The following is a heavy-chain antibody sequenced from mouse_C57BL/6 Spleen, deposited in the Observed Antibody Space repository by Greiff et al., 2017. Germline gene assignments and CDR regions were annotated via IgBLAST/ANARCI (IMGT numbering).Heavy chain of an antibody. J-gene: IGHJ4*01. D-gene: IGHD2-4*01. CDR3: ARGGYYDYDGMDY. CDR1: GYAFTNYL. Sequence: QVQLQQSGAELVRPGTSVKVSCKASGYAFTNYLIEWVKQRPGQGLEWIGVINPGSGGTNYNEKFKGKATLTADKSSSTAYMQLSSLTSEDSAVYFCARGGYYDYDGMDYWGQGTSVTVSS. CDR2: INPGSGGT. V-gene: IGHV1-54*01.